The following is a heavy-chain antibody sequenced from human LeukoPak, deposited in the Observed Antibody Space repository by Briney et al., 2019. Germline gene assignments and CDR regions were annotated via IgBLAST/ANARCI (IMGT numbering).Heavy chain of an antibody. V-gene: IGHV4-39*01. CDR3: ATYCSSTSCPHRRAFDI. CDR1: GGSLSSSSYY. CDR2: IYYSGST. J-gene: IGHJ3*02. D-gene: IGHD2-2*01. Sequence: SETLPLTCTVSGGSLSSSSYYWGWIRQPPGKGLEWIGTIYYSGSTYYNPSLKSRVTISVDTSNDQFSLKLSSVTAADTAVYYCATYCSSTSCPHRRAFDIWGQGTMVTVSS.